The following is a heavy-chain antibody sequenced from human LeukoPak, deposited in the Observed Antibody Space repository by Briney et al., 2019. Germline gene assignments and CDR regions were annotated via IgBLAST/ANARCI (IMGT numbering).Heavy chain of an antibody. J-gene: IGHJ3*02. CDR2: INPNSGGT. D-gene: IGHD2-15*01. Sequence: GASVKVSCKASGYTFTGYYMHWVRQAPGQGLEWMGWINPNSGGTNYAQKFQGRVTMIRDTSISTAYMELSRLRSDDTAVYYCARAIVVVVAAIWGAFDIWGQGTMVTVSS. CDR3: ARAIVVVVAAIWGAFDI. V-gene: IGHV1-2*02. CDR1: GYTFTGYY.